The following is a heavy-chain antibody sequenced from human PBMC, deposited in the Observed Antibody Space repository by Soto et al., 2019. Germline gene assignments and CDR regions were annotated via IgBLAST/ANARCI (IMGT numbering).Heavy chain of an antibody. Sequence: GGSLRLSCAASGFTFSSYGMHWVRQAPGKGLEWVAVISYDGSNKYYADSVKGRFTISRDNSKNTLYLQMNSLRAEDTAVYYCAKERQWRYYYYYGMDVWGQGTTVTVSS. D-gene: IGHD6-19*01. CDR1: GFTFSSYG. CDR2: ISYDGSNK. CDR3: AKERQWRYYYYYGMDV. J-gene: IGHJ6*02. V-gene: IGHV3-30*18.